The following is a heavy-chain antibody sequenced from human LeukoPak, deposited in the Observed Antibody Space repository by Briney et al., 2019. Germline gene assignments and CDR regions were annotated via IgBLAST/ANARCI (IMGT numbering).Heavy chain of an antibody. D-gene: IGHD6-19*01. J-gene: IGHJ4*02. CDR1: GGSFSGYY. CDR2: INHSGST. Sequence: SETLSLTCAVYGGSFSGYYWSWIRQPPGKGLEWIGEINHSGSTNYNPSLKSRVTISVDTSKSQFSLKLSSVTAADTAVYYCARGVAVAPWGYWGQGTLVTVSS. CDR3: ARGVAVAPWGY. V-gene: IGHV4-34*01.